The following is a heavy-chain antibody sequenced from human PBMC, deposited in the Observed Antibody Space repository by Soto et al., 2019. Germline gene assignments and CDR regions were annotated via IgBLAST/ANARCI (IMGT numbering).Heavy chain of an antibody. V-gene: IGHV3-21*04. CDR1: GFTFSSYS. CDR2: ISSSSSYI. CDR3: AKESTTIRVFDY. J-gene: IGHJ4*02. D-gene: IGHD3-9*01. Sequence: GGSLRLSCAASGFTFSSYSMNWVRQAPGKGLEWVSSISSSSSYIYYADSVKGRFTISRDNSKNSLYLQMNSLRAEDTAVYYCAKESTTIRVFDYWGQGTLVTVSS.